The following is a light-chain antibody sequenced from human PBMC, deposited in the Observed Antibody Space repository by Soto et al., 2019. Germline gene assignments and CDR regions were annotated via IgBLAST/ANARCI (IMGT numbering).Light chain of an antibody. CDR2: AAS. CDR3: QQYGSSAMYT. J-gene: IGKJ2*01. V-gene: IGKV3-20*01. Sequence: EIVLTQSPGTLSLSPGERATLSCRASQSVSSSYLAWYQQKPGQAPRLLIYAASSRATGIPDRFSGSGSGTDFTLTISRLEPEDFAMYYCQQYGSSAMYTFGQGTKLEIK. CDR1: QSVSSSY.